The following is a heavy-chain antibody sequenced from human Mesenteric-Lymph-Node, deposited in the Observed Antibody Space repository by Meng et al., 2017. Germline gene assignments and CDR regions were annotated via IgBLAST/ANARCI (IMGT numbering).Heavy chain of an antibody. Sequence: QFQIVQFGAEVKKPGDSVKVSCKVSGYTLTELSMHWVRQAPGKGLEWMGGFDPEDGETIYAQKFQGRVTMTEDTSTDTAYMELSSLRSEDTAVYYCATAMTTAYYFDYWGQGTLVTVSS. CDR1: GYTLTELS. CDR2: FDPEDGET. D-gene: IGHD4-11*01. J-gene: IGHJ4*02. V-gene: IGHV1-24*01. CDR3: ATAMTTAYYFDY.